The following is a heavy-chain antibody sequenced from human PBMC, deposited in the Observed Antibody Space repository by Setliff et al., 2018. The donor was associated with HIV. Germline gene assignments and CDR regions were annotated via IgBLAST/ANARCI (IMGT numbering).Heavy chain of an antibody. J-gene: IGHJ4*02. CDR2: IKQDGSEK. V-gene: IGHV3-7*01. CDR1: GFTFGDYA. CDR3: ARVSGPFDY. Sequence: GALRLSCTASGFTFGDYAMNWVRQAPGKGLEWVANIKQDGSEKYYVDSVKGRFTISRDNAKNSLYLQMNSLRVEESAVYYCARVSGPFDYWGPGTLVTVSS. D-gene: IGHD6-25*01.